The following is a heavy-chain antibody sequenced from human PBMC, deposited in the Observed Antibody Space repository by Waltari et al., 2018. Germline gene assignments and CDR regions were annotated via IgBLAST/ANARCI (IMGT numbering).Heavy chain of an antibody. Sequence: FSSYAISWVRQAPGQGLEWMGGIIPIFGTANYAQKFQGRVTITADESTSTAYMELSSLRSEDTAVYYCARGATAGAFDIWGQGTMVTVSS. CDR2: IIPIFGTA. V-gene: IGHV1-69*01. J-gene: IGHJ3*02. D-gene: IGHD4-4*01. CDR3: ARGATAGAFDI. CDR1: FSSYA.